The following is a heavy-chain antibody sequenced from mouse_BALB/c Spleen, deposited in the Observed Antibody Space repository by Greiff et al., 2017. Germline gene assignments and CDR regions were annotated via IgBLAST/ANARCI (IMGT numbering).Heavy chain of an antibody. D-gene: IGHD2-3*01. CDR1: GFTFSDYY. J-gene: IGHJ2*01. V-gene: IGHV5-4*02. Sequence: EVKLMESGGGLVKPGGSLKLSCAASGFTFSDYYMYWVRQTPEKRLEWVATISDGGSYTYYPDSVKGRFTISRDNAKNNQYLQMSSLKSEDTAMYYCARDRGNGYYYFDYWGQGTTLTVSS. CDR3: ARDRGNGYYYFDY. CDR2: ISDGGSYT.